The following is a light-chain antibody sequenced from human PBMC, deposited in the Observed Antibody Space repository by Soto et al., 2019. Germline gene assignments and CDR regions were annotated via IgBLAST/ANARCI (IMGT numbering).Light chain of an antibody. CDR2: SNN. V-gene: IGLV1-44*01. Sequence: QAVVTQPPSASGTPGQRVAISCSGSSANIGGNSVNWYQQLPGTAPKLVIYSNNQRPSGVPDRFSGSKSGTSASLAIGGLRSEDEADYYCAAWDDSLSGYVFGTGTKVTVL. J-gene: IGLJ1*01. CDR3: AAWDDSLSGYV. CDR1: SANIGGNS.